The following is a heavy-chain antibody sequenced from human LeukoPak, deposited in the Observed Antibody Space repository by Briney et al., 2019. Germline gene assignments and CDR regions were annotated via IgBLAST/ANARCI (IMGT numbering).Heavy chain of an antibody. D-gene: IGHD6-6*01. CDR2: IYYSGST. CDR1: GGSISGYY. J-gene: IGHJ3*02. V-gene: IGHV4-59*08. CDR3: AREYSSSSGRRAFDI. Sequence: PSETLSLTCTVSGGSISGYYWSWIRQPPGKGLEWIGYIYYSGSTNYNPSLKSRLTISIDTSENQFSLELSSVTAADTAVYYCAREYSSSSGRRAFDIWGQGTMVTVSS.